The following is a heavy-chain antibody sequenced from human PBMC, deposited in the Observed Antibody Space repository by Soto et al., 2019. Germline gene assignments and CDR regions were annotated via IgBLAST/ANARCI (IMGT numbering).Heavy chain of an antibody. CDR1: GFTVINSY. CDR3: ARYNDYCN. D-gene: IGHD4-17*01. J-gene: IGHJ4*02. V-gene: IGHV3-66*01. CDR2: IYGGGGSST. Sequence: EVQLVESGGGLVQPGGSLRLSCAASGFTVINSYMNWVRQAPGKGLEWVSLIYGGGGSSTYYADSVKGRFTISRDNSKNTLYLQMNNLRVEDAAVYYCARYNDYCNWGQGTLVTVSS.